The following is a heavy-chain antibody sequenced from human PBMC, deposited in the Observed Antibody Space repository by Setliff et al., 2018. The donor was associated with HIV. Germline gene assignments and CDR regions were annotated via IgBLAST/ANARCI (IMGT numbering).Heavy chain of an antibody. D-gene: IGHD3-3*01. V-gene: IGHV1-46*01. CDR1: GYTFTSYY. J-gene: IGHJ6*03. CDR3: ARWHSYYDFWSGYYRYYMDV. Sequence: ASVKVSCKASGYTFTSYYMHWVRQAPGQGLEWMGIINPSGGSTSYAQKFQGRVTTTRDTSTSTVYMELSSLRSEDTAVYYCARWHSYYDFWSGYYRYYMDVWGKGTTVTVSS. CDR2: INPSGGST.